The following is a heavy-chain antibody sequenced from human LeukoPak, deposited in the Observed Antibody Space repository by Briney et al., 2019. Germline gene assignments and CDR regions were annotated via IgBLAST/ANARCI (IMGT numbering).Heavy chain of an antibody. D-gene: IGHD3-3*01. Sequence: ASVKVSCKASGYTFTSYGISWVRQAPGQGLDWMGWISAYDGNTNYAQKFQDRVTMTRDTSTSTVYMELRSLRSDDTAMYYCARDGVVTPYYFDYWGQGTLVTVSS. J-gene: IGHJ4*02. CDR3: ARDGVVTPYYFDY. CDR2: ISAYDGNT. V-gene: IGHV1-18*01. CDR1: GYTFTSYG.